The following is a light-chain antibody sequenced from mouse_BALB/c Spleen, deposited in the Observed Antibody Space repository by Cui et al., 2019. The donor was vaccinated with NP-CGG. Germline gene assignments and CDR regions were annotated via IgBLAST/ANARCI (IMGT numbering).Light chain of an antibody. J-gene: IGLJ1*01. Sequence: QAVVTQESALTTSPGETVTLTCRSSTGAVTTNNYANWVQEKPDHLFTGLIGGTKNRAPGVPARFSGSLIGDKAALTITGVQTEDEAIYFCALWYSNHWVFGGGTKLTVL. CDR2: GTK. CDR1: TGAVTTNNY. V-gene: IGLV1*01. CDR3: ALWYSNHWV.